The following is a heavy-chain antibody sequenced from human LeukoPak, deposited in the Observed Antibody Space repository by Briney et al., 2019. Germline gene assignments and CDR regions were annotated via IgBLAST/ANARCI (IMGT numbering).Heavy chain of an antibody. D-gene: IGHD6-13*01. J-gene: IGHJ4*02. CDR2: ISSSSSYI. CDR1: GFTVSSNY. CDR3: ARQGSAAGRGDY. Sequence: PGGSLRFSCAASGFTVSSNYMNWVRQAPGKGLEWVSSISSSSSYIYYADSVKGRFTISRDNAKNSLYLQMNSLRAEDTAVYYCARQGSAAGRGDYWGQGTLVTVSS. V-gene: IGHV3-21*01.